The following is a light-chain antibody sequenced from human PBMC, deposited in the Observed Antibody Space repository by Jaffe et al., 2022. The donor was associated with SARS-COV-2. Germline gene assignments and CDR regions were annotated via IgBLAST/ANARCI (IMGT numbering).Light chain of an antibody. CDR3: QQYGSSPRT. V-gene: IGKV3-20*01. J-gene: IGKJ1*01. CDR2: GTS. Sequence: EIVLTQSPGTLSLSPGERATLSCRASQSVDSSFLAWYRQKPGQAPRLLIYGTSSRATGIPNRFSGSGSGTDFTLTISRLEPEDFAVYYCQQYGSSPRTFGQGTKVEI. CDR1: QSVDSSF.